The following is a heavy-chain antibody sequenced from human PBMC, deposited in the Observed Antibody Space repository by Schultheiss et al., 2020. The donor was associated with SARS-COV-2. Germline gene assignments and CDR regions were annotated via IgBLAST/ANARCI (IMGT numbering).Heavy chain of an antibody. V-gene: IGHV3-33*03. CDR3: ARGKLVQFDY. D-gene: IGHD6-13*01. Sequence: GGSLRLSCAASGFTFSSYGMHWVRQAPGKGLEWVAVIWYDGSNKYYADSVKGRFTISRDNAKNSLYLQMNSLRAEDTAVYYCARGKLVQFDYWGQGTLVTVSS. J-gene: IGHJ4*02. CDR2: IWYDGSNK. CDR1: GFTFSSYG.